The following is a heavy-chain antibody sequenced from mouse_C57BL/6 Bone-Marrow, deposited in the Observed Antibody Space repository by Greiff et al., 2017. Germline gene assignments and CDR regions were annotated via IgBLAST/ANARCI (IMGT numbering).Heavy chain of an antibody. CDR3: AKNYGSSYYFDY. Sequence: VQLQQSGAELVRPGTSVKVSCKASGYAFTNYLIEWVKQRPGQGLEWIGVINPGSGGTNYNEKFKGKATLTADKSSSNAYMQLSSLTSEDSAVYFCAKNYGSSYYFDYWGQGTTLTVSA. CDR2: INPGSGGT. V-gene: IGHV1-54*01. CDR1: GYAFTNYL. J-gene: IGHJ2*01. D-gene: IGHD1-1*01.